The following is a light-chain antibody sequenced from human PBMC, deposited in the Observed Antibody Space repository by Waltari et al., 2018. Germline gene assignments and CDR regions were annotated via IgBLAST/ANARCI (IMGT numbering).Light chain of an antibody. V-gene: IGKV3-20*01. J-gene: IGKJ4*01. Sequence: EIVLTQYPGTLSLSPGERATLSCRASQSVSSSYLVWYQQNPGQAPRLLIYGGSSRATGIPDRFSGSGSGTDFTLTISRLEPEDFAVYYCQQYDSSPLTFGGGTKVEIK. CDR2: GGS. CDR1: QSVSSSY. CDR3: QQYDSSPLT.